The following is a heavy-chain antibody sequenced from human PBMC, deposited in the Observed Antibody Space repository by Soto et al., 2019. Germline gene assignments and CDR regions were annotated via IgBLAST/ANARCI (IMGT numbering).Heavy chain of an antibody. CDR3: ARGGYCSGGSCYYFDY. CDR2: IYSGGST. V-gene: IGHV3-53*01. CDR1: GFTVSSNY. J-gene: IGHJ4*02. D-gene: IGHD2-15*01. Sequence: GGSLRLSCAASGFTVSSNYMNWVRQAPGKGLEWVSVIYSGGSTYYADSVKGRFTISRDNSKNRLYLQMNSLRVEDTAIYYCARGGYCSGGSCYYFDYWGQGALVTVYS.